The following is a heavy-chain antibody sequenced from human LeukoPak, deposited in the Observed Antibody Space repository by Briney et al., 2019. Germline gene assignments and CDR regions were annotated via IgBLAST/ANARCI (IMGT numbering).Heavy chain of an antibody. CDR3: ARVLQYRGGDCYYYYYYYMDV. CDR1: GGSISSYY. D-gene: IGHD2-21*01. V-gene: IGHV4-59*01. J-gene: IGHJ6*03. Sequence: ASETLSLTCTVSGGSISSYYWSWIRQPPGKGLEWIGYIYYSGSTNYNPSLKSRVTISVDTSKNQFSLKLSSVTAADTAVYYCARVLQYRGGDCYYYYYYYMDVWGKGTTVTVSS. CDR2: IYYSGST.